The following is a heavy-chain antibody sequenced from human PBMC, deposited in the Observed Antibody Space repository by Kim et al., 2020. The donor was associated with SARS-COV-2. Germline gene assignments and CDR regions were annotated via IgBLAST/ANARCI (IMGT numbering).Heavy chain of an antibody. V-gene: IGHV4-34*01. J-gene: IGHJ6*04. D-gene: IGHD3-3*01. CDR2: MYLGGSP. CDR1: GGPFSGYY. CDR3: TRGRGGVVGDV. Sequence: SETLSLTCEVSGGPFSGYYWNWIRQAPGKGLEWIGEMYLGGSPNYNPSLNSRVSMSLDSSNNRVSLKLTSVTAADTAVYYCTRGRGGVVGDVWGRGTTVTVSS.